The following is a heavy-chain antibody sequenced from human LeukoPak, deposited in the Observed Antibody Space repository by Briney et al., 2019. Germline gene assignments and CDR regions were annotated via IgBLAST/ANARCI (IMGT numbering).Heavy chain of an antibody. CDR3: ARPLAGGNSPPGY. J-gene: IGHJ4*02. V-gene: IGHV3-30-3*01. Sequence: GGSLRLSCAASGFTLSSYAMHWVRQAPGKGLEWVAVISYDGSNKYYADSVKGRFTISRDNSKNTLYLQMNSLRAEDTAVYYCARPLAGGNSPPGYWGQGTLVTVSS. D-gene: IGHD3-16*01. CDR1: GFTLSSYA. CDR2: ISYDGSNK.